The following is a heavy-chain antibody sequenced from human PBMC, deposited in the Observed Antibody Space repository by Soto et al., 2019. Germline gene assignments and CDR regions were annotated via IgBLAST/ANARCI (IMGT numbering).Heavy chain of an antibody. CDR3: DRTFDYYGMDV. CDR2: IYHAGSV. CDR1: GYSIASGYY. Sequence: SETLSLTCAVSGYSIASGYYWAWIRQSPGKGLEWIGSIYHAGSVYYNPSLNSRVAVSLDTSKNHFSLKLTSVTAADTAVYYCDRTFDYYGMDVWGPGTPVTVSS. J-gene: IGHJ6*02. V-gene: IGHV4-38-2*01.